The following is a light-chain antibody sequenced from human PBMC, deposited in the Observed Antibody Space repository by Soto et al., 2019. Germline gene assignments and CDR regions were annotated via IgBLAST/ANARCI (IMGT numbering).Light chain of an antibody. Sequence: QSVLTQPPSVSAAPGQRVTMSCSGSASNIGNNSVSWYQQLPGAAPKLLIYDDNNRPSGIPDRFSGSKSGTSATLGITGLQTGDEADYYCGTWDTSLPACVFGPGTKSPS. CDR1: ASNIGNNS. CDR3: GTWDTSLPACV. V-gene: IGLV1-51*01. CDR2: DDN. J-gene: IGLJ1*01.